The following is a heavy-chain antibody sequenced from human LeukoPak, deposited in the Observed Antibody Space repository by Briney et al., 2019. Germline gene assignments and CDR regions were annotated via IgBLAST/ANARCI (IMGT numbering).Heavy chain of an antibody. CDR1: GYTFTAYY. D-gene: IGHD2-15*01. Sequence: ASVKVTCKASGYTFTAYYMHWVRQAPGQGPEWMGWINPNTGDTKYAQKFQGRVTMTRDTTISTAYLELSRLTSDDTAVYYCASYPRYVSTPPFDYWGQGTLVTVSS. V-gene: IGHV1-2*02. CDR3: ASYPRYVSTPPFDY. CDR2: INPNTGDT. J-gene: IGHJ4*02.